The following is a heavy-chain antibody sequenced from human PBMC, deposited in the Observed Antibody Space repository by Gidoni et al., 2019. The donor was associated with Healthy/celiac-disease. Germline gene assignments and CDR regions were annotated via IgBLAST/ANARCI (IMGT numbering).Heavy chain of an antibody. CDR1: GLTFSSYG. CDR2: IWYDGSNK. CDR3: ARGRWYLDY. V-gene: IGHV3-33*01. Sequence: QVQLVESGGGVVQPGRSLRLSCAESGLTFSSYGMHWVRQAPGKGLEWVAVIWYDGSNKYYADSVKGRFTISRDNSKNTLYLQMNSLRAEDTAVYYCARGRWYLDYWGQGTLVTVSS. J-gene: IGHJ4*02. D-gene: IGHD4-17*01.